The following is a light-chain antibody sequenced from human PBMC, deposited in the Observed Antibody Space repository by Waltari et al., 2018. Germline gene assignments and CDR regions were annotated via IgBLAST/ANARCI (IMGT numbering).Light chain of an antibody. V-gene: IGLV2-14*03. Sequence: QSALTQPASVSGSPGQSITISCTGSSSDVGRYNFVSLYQQHPGNAPKLMIYDVTDRPSGVSNLFSGSKSGNTASLTISGLQPEDEAEYYCSSHTTSSTLVFGGGTRVTVL. J-gene: IGLJ3*02. CDR1: SSDVGRYNF. CDR3: SSHTTSSTLV. CDR2: DVT.